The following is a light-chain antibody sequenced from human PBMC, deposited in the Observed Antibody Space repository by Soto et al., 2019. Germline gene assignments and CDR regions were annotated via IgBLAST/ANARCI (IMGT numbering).Light chain of an antibody. CDR2: DVS. Sequence: QSALTQYASVSGSPGQSISISCTGTRGDIGPYNYVSWYQYHPGKAPKLLIFDVSSRPSGISNRFSGSKSGNTAYLTISGLQPEDEADYYCASYSTGDTLYVFGSGTKVTVL. V-gene: IGLV2-14*01. CDR1: RGDIGPYNY. CDR3: ASYSTGDTLYV. J-gene: IGLJ1*01.